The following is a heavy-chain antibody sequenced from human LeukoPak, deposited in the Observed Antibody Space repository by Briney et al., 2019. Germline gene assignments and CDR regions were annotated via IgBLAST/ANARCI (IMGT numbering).Heavy chain of an antibody. CDR3: ARREGGYHPFDY. J-gene: IGHJ4*02. V-gene: IGHV1-69*13. CDR2: IIPIFGTA. Sequence: SVKVSCKASGGTFSSYAISWVRQAPGQGLEWMGGIIPIFGTANYAQKFQGRVTITADESTGTAYMELSSLRSEDTAVYYCARREGGYHPFDYWGQGTLVTVSS. D-gene: IGHD5-18*01. CDR1: GGTFSSYA.